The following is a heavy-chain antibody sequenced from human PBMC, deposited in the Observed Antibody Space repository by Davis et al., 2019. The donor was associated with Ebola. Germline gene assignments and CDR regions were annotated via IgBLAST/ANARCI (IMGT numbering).Heavy chain of an antibody. D-gene: IGHD3-3*01. Sequence: GESLKISCAASGFTFSSYSMNWVRQAPGKGLEWVSSISSSSSYIYYADSVKGRFTISRDNAKNSLYLQMNSLRAEDTAVYYCARGSLEWLLYRYFQHWGQGTLVTVSS. CDR3: ARGSLEWLLYRYFQH. CDR1: GFTFSSYS. CDR2: ISSSSSYI. J-gene: IGHJ1*01. V-gene: IGHV3-21*01.